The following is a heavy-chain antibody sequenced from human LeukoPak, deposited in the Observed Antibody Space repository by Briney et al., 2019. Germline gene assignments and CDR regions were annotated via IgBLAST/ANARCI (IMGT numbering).Heavy chain of an antibody. Sequence: GGSLRLSCAASGFTFSSYGMHWVRKAPGKGLEWVAVIWYDGSNKYYADSVTGRFTISRDNSKNTLYLQMNSLRAEDTAVYYCARAVEMATTPYYYGMDVWGQGTTVTVSS. V-gene: IGHV3-33*01. J-gene: IGHJ6*02. CDR1: GFTFSSYG. D-gene: IGHD5-24*01. CDR2: IWYDGSNK. CDR3: ARAVEMATTPYYYGMDV.